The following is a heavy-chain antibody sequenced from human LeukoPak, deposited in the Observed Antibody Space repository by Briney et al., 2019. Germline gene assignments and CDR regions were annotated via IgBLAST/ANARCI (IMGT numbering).Heavy chain of an antibody. CDR2: MNPNSGNT. Sequence: ASVKVSCKASGYTFTSYDINWVRQATGQGLEWMGWMNPNSGNTGYAQKFQGRVTMTRNTSISTAYMELRSLRSDDTAVYYCAREDNWNLGFVDYWGQGTLVTVSS. V-gene: IGHV1-8*01. CDR3: AREDNWNLGFVDY. J-gene: IGHJ4*02. D-gene: IGHD1-7*01. CDR1: GYTFTSYD.